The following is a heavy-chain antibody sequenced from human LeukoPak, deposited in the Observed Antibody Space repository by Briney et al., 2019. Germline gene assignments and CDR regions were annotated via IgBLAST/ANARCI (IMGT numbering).Heavy chain of an antibody. CDR3: ARAHRYGGNSAGACWFDP. V-gene: IGHV4-34*01. J-gene: IGHJ5*02. D-gene: IGHD4-23*01. Sequence: PSETLSLTCAVYGGSFSGYYWSWIRQPPGKGLEWIGEINHSGSTNYNPSLESRVTISVDTSKNQFSLKLSSVTAADTAVYYCARAHRYGGNSAGACWFDPWGQGTLVTVSS. CDR1: GGSFSGYY. CDR2: INHSGST.